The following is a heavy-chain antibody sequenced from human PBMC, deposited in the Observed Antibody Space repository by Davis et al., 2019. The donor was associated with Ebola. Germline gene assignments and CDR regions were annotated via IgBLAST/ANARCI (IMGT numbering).Heavy chain of an antibody. Sequence: GESLKISCSASGFTFSSYGMHWVRQAPGKGLEWVAVIWYDGSNKYYADSVKGRFTISRDNSKNTLYLQMNSLRAEDTAVYYCARAKRGYSYGYAGPHYWGQGTLVTVSS. CDR3: ARAKRGYSYGYAGPHY. J-gene: IGHJ4*02. D-gene: IGHD5-18*01. V-gene: IGHV3-33*08. CDR2: IWYDGSNK. CDR1: GFTFSSYG.